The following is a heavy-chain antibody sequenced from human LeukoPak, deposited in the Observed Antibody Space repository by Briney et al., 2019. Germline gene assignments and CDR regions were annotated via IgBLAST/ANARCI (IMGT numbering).Heavy chain of an antibody. CDR3: ARGPSGYYYGSGRKFDY. D-gene: IGHD3-10*01. V-gene: IGHV4-34*01. Sequence: ETLSLTCAVYGGSLSGFYWSWIRESPGKGLEWIGEINHSGSTNYNPSLKSRVTISVDTSKNQFSLKLSSVTAADTAVYYCARGPSGYYYGSGRKFDYWGQGTLVTVSS. CDR1: GGSLSGFY. J-gene: IGHJ4*02. CDR2: INHSGST.